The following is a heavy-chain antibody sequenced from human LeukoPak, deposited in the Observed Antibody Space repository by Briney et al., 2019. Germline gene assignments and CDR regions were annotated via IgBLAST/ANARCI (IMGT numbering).Heavy chain of an antibody. CDR2: LSNSGSTT. CDR3: AKRAYGSGSSLHYFDY. Sequence: PGGSLRLSCGASEFTFSSSAMSWVRQAPGKGLEWVSLLSNSGSTTYYAGSVKGRFTISRDTSKNTLYLQMNSLRVEDTAVYYCAKRAYGSGSSLHYFDYWGQGTLVTVSS. CDR1: EFTFSSSA. J-gene: IGHJ4*02. V-gene: IGHV3-23*01. D-gene: IGHD3-10*01.